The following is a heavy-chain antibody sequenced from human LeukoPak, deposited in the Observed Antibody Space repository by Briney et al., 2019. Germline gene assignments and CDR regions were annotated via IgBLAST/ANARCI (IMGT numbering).Heavy chain of an antibody. D-gene: IGHD4-17*01. CDR1: GFTFSDYY. Sequence: AGGSLRLSCAASGFTFSDYYMSWIRQAPGKGLEWVSYISSSGSTIYYADSAKGRFTISRDNAKSSLYLQMNSLRAEDMALYYCAKGRGLSYDYGVDYWGQGTLVTVSS. J-gene: IGHJ4*02. V-gene: IGHV3-11*01. CDR3: AKGRGLSYDYGVDY. CDR2: ISSSGSTI.